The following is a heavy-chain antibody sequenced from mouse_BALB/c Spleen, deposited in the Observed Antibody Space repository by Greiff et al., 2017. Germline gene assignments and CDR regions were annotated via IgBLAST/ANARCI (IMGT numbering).Heavy chain of an antibody. J-gene: IGHJ4*01. CDR2: IDPANGNT. Sequence: EVQLQQSGAELVKPGASVKLSCTASGFNITDSYMHWVKQRPEQGLEWIGRIDPANGNTKSDPKFPGKATCTADTSSNTAYLQHRSLTSVDTADCYGARGDYYGSSYGMDYWGQGTSVTVSA. V-gene: IGHV14-3*02. D-gene: IGHD1-1*01. CDR3: ARGDYYGSSYGMDY. CDR1: GFNITDSY.